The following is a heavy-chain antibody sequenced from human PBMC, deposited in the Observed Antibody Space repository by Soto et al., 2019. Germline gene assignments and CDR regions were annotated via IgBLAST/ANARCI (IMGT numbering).Heavy chain of an antibody. CDR3: ARPKGGHSPQGYYYGMDV. V-gene: IGHV5-51*01. CDR2: IYPGDSDI. Sequence: GESLKISCKGSGYSFTSYWIAWVRQVPGKGLELMGVIYPGDSDIRYSPSFQGQVTISVDKSINTAFLHWSSLKASDTAIYYCARPKGGHSPQGYYYGMDVWGQGTTVTVSS. J-gene: IGHJ6*02. D-gene: IGHD3-16*01. CDR1: GYSFTSYW.